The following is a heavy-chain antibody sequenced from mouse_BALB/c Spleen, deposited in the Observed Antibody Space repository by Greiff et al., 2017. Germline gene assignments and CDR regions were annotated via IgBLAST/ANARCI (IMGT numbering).Heavy chain of an antibody. V-gene: IGHV14-3*02. CDR1: GFNIKDNY. D-gene: IGHD2-2*01. Sequence: EVQLQQSGAELVQPGASVKLSCTASGFNIKDNYMHWVKQRPEQGLEWIGRIDPANGNTKYDPTFQVKATITADTSSNTAYLQLSSLTSEDTAVYYCAHGYDDGYYYAMDYWGQGTSVTVSS. CDR2: IDPANGNT. J-gene: IGHJ4*01. CDR3: AHGYDDGYYYAMDY.